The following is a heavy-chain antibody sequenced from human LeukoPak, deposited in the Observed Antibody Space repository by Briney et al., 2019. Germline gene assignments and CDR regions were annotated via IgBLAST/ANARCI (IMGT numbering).Heavy chain of an antibody. CDR3: ARDRHGETGDWCFDL. V-gene: IGHV3-7*01. CDR2: INQDGSEK. CDR1: GFTFSSYW. J-gene: IGHJ2*01. Sequence: PGGSLRPSCAASGFTFSSYWMSWVRQAPGKGLEWVANINQDGSEKYYVDSVKGRFTISRDNSKNSLYLQMNSLRAEDTAVYYCARDRHGETGDWCFDLWGRGTLVTVSS. D-gene: IGHD4-17*01.